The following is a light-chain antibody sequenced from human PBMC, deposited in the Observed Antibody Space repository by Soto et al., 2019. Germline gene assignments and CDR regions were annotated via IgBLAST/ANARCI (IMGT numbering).Light chain of an antibody. Sequence: DFHVTRSPPSLSASVGDRVTITCRATQDTRNYLNWYQVKPGKAPKLLIYDGSNLEIGVPSRFGGSASGTDFTFTISGLQPADVATYYCQQYESLPYTFGQGTKVDIK. J-gene: IGKJ2*01. CDR3: QQYESLPYT. CDR2: DGS. V-gene: IGKV1-33*01. CDR1: QDTRNY.